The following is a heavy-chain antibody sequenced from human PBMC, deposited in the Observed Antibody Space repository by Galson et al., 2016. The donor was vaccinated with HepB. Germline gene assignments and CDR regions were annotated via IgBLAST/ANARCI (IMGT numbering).Heavy chain of an antibody. CDR2: ISSSGNNI. D-gene: IGHD6-13*01. V-gene: IGHV3-11*04. CDR1: GFTFSDYY. Sequence: SLRLSCATSGFTFSDYYMSWIRQAPGKGLEWVSYISSSGNNIYYADSVKGRFTISRDNAKNSLFLQMNSLRAEDAAVYYCARPARRIAATVLYFDYWGQGALVTVSS. J-gene: IGHJ4*02. CDR3: ARPARRIAATVLYFDY.